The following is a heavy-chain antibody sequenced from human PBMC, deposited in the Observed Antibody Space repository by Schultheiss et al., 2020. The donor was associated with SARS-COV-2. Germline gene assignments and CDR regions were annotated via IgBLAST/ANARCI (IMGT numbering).Heavy chain of an antibody. J-gene: IGHJ4*02. Sequence: GGSLRLSCAASGFTFSSYWMSWVRQAPGKGLEWVANIKQDGSEKYYVDSVKGRFTISRDNAKNSLYLQMNSLRAEDTAVYYCARLVVVGAIINFDYWGQGTLVTVSS. CDR3: ARLVVVGAIINFDY. CDR2: IKQDGSEK. D-gene: IGHD1-26*01. V-gene: IGHV3-7*03. CDR1: GFTFSSYW.